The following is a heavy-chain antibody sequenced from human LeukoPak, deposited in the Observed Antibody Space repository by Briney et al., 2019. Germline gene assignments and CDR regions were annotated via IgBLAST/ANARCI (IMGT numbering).Heavy chain of an antibody. CDR3: ARDNYDSSGYYFD. CDR2: ISASGGST. V-gene: IGHV3-23*01. D-gene: IGHD3-22*01. CDR1: GFTFSSYG. Sequence: GGSLRLSCVVSGFTFSSYGMTWVRQAPGKGLEWVSLISASGGSTYYADSVKGRFTISRDNSKNTLYLQMNSLRAEDTAVYYCARDNYDSSGYYFDWGQGTLVTVSS. J-gene: IGHJ4*02.